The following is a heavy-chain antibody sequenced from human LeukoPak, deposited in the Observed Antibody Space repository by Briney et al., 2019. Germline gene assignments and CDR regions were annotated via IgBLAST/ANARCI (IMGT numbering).Heavy chain of an antibody. J-gene: IGHJ5*02. D-gene: IGHD1-26*01. CDR3: ARCLGANTPPYNWFDP. CDR1: GYSISSGYY. CDR2: IYHSGST. Sequence: SETLSLTCAVSGYSISSGYYWGWIRQPPGKGLEWIGSIYHSGSTYYNPSLKSRVTISVDTSKNQFSRKLSSVTAADTAVYYCARCLGANTPPYNWFDPWGQGTLVTVSS. V-gene: IGHV4-38-2*01.